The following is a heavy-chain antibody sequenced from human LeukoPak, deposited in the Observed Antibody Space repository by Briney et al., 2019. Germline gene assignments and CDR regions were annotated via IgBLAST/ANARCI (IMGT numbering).Heavy chain of an antibody. V-gene: IGHV3-43*02. CDR2: ISGDGATT. CDR1: GFTFDGYP. Sequence: GGSLRLSCAASGFTFDGYPMHWVRQGPGKGLEWLSLISGDGATTYYADSVKGRFTISRDNIKNSLYLQMNSLRTEDTALHYCAKDYYWGQGTLVTVSS. J-gene: IGHJ4*02. CDR3: AKDYY.